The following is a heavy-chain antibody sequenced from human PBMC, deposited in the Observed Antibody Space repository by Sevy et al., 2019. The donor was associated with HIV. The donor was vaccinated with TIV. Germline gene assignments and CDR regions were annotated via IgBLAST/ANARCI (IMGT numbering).Heavy chain of an antibody. CDR1: GFSFSIYS. D-gene: IGHD2-15*01. CDR3: ARGRHCGGSSCRSSWLDP. CDR2: VGTTRNQI. Sequence: GGSLRLSCAASGFSFSIYSDNWVRQAPGKGLEWVSFVGTTRNQIYYADSVRGRFTISRDNAKNSVYLQMTSLRDEDTAVYYCARGRHCGGSSCRSSWLDPWGQGTLVTVSS. J-gene: IGHJ5*02. V-gene: IGHV3-21*01.